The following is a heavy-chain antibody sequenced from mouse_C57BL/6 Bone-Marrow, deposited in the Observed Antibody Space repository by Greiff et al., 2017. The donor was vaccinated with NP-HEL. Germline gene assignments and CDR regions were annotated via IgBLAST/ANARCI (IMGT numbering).Heavy chain of an antibody. CDR1: GYTFTSYW. V-gene: IGHV1-61*01. Sequence: VQLQQPGAELVRPGSSVKLSCKASGYTFTSYWMDWVKQRPGQGLEWIGNIYPSDSETHYNQKFQDKATLTVDKSSSTAYMQLSSLTSEDSAVYYCARGSYYGYDEGFWYFDVWGTGTTVTVSS. J-gene: IGHJ1*03. D-gene: IGHD2-2*01. CDR3: ARGSYYGYDEGFWYFDV. CDR2: IYPSDSET.